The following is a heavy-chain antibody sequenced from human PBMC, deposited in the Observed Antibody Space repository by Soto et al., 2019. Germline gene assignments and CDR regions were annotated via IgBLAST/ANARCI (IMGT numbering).Heavy chain of an antibody. CDR3: ARDSGYEPGYYYYYYYMDV. CDR2: IKQDGSEK. CDR1: GFTFSSYW. J-gene: IGHJ6*03. D-gene: IGHD5-12*01. Sequence: GGSLRLSCAASGFTFSSYWMSWVRQAPGKGLDWVANIKQDGSEKYYVDSVKGRFTISRDNAKNSLYLQMNSLRAEDTAVYYCARDSGYEPGYYYYYYYMDVWGKGTTVTVSS. V-gene: IGHV3-7*01.